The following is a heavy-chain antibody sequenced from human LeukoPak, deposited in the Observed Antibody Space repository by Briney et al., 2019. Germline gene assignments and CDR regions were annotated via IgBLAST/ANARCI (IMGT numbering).Heavy chain of an antibody. J-gene: IGHJ4*02. D-gene: IGHD3-3*01. CDR3: ARDSYDSDY. CDR2: IYTSGST. V-gene: IGHV4-61*02. Sequence: SQTLSLTCTVSGGSISSGSYYWSWIRQPAGKGLEWIGRIYTSGSTNYNPSLKSRVTISVDTSKNQFSLKLSSVTAADTAVYYCARDSYDSDYWGQGTLVTVSS. CDR1: GGSISSGSYY.